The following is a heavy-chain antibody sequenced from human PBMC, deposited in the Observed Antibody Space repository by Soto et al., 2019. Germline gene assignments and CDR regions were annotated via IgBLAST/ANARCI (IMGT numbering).Heavy chain of an antibody. CDR2: INSDGSST. J-gene: IGHJ6*02. CDR3: ARDETQTFRSFVHYYGVDV. Sequence: EVQLVESGGGLVQPGGSLRLSCAASGFTFRSYWMHWVRQAPGKGLVWVSRINSDGSSTNYADSVKGRFTISRDNAKNTLYLQMNSLRTEDTAVYYCARDETQTFRSFVHYYGVDVWGQGTLVTVSS. CDR1: GFTFRSYW. V-gene: IGHV3-74*01. D-gene: IGHD3-10*01.